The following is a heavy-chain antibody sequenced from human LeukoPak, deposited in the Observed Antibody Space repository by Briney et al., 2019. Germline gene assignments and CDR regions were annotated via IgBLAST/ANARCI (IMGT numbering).Heavy chain of an antibody. D-gene: IGHD5-24*01. CDR3: ARNNSVRDEAWWFNP. V-gene: IGHV1-46*01. CDR2: ISPSGGST. J-gene: IGHJ5*02. Sequence: ASVKVSCKAFGYTFTSNYMHWVRQAPGQGPEWMGVISPSGGSTTYAQKFQGRVTLTRDMSTSTDYLGLSSLRSEDTAVYYCARNNSVRDEAWWFNPWGQGTLVTVSS. CDR1: GYTFTSNY.